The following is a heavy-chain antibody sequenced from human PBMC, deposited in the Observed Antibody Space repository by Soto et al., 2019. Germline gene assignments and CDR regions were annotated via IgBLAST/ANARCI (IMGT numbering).Heavy chain of an antibody. CDR3: AREDIVIVPAARQYYYYMDV. D-gene: IGHD2-2*01. V-gene: IGHV4-34*01. CDR1: GGSFSTYY. CDR2: INHSGST. Sequence: SETLSLTCAVYGGSFSTYYWSWIRQPPGKGLEWIGEINHSGSTNYNPSLKSRVTISVDTSKNQFSLKLSSVTAADTAVYYCAREDIVIVPAARQYYYYMDVWGKGTTVTVSS. J-gene: IGHJ6*03.